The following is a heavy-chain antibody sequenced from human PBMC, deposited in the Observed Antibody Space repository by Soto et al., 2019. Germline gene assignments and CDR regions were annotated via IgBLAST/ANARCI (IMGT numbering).Heavy chain of an antibody. V-gene: IGHV4-59*08. CDR3: ASLGYCSSTSCRWFDP. CDR1: GGSISSYY. D-gene: IGHD2-2*01. Sequence: SETLSLTCTVSGGSISSYYWSWIRQPPGKGLEWIGYIYYSGSTNYNPSLKSRVTISVDTSKNQFSVKLSSVTAADTAVYSCASLGYCSSTSCRWFDPWGQGTLVTVSS. J-gene: IGHJ5*02. CDR2: IYYSGST.